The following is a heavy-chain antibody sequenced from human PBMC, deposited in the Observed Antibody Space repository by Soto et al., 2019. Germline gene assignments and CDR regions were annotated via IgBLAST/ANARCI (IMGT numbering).Heavy chain of an antibody. D-gene: IGHD3-22*01. J-gene: IGHJ5*02. CDR3: ARDSIPIVVVGITASGGRFDP. CDR1: GGSISSGGYY. CDR2: IYYSGST. V-gene: IGHV4-31*03. Sequence: PSETLSLTCTVSGGSISSGGYYWSWIRQHPGKGLEWIGYIYYSGSTYYNPSLKSRVTISVDTSKNQFSLKLSSVTAADTAVYYCARDSIPIVVVGITASGGRFDPWRQGTSVTVSS.